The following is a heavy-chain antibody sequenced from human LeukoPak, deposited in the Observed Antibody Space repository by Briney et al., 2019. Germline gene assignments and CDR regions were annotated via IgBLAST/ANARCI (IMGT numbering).Heavy chain of an antibody. V-gene: IGHV3-21*01. Sequence: PGGSLRLSCAASGFTFSSYSMNWVRQAPGKGLEWVSSISSSSSYTYYADSVKGRFTISRDNAKNSLYLQMNSLRAEDTAVYYCARDLGSIASDYWGQGTLVTVSS. CDR1: GFTFSSYS. CDR3: ARDLGSIASDY. CDR2: ISSSSSYT. D-gene: IGHD6-6*01. J-gene: IGHJ4*02.